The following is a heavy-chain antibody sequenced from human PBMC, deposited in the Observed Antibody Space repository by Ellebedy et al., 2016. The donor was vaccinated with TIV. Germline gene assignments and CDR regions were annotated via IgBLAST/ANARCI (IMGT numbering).Heavy chain of an antibody. V-gene: IGHV1-24*01. Sequence: AASVKVSCKASGYTFTNYDIIWVRQAPGKGLEWIGGFDPENGETIYAQKFQGRVTVTEDTSTDTAYMELSSLRSEDTAVYYCATDLRYCTNGVCFKRFDAFDVWGQGTMVTVSS. CDR3: ATDLRYCTNGVCFKRFDAFDV. CDR1: GYTFTNYD. J-gene: IGHJ3*01. CDR2: FDPENGET. D-gene: IGHD2-8*01.